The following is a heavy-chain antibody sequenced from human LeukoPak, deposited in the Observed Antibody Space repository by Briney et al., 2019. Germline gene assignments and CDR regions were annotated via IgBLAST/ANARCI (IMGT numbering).Heavy chain of an antibody. CDR2: INHSGSI. V-gene: IGHV4-34*01. J-gene: IGHJ4*02. Sequence: SETLSLTCAVYGGSFSGYYWSWIRQPPGKGLEWIGEINHSGSINYNPSLKSRVTISVDTSKNQFSLKLSSVTAADTAVYYCARDLGYSYGYGQIDYWGQGTLVTVSS. D-gene: IGHD5-18*01. CDR1: GGSFSGYY. CDR3: ARDLGYSYGYGQIDY.